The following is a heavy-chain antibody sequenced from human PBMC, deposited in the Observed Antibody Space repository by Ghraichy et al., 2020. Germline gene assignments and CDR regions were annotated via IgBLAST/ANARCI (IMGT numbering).Heavy chain of an antibody. V-gene: IGHV4-34*01. CDR3: ARAEVGPNYGVDV. CDR1: GGSFSGYY. Sequence: GSLRLSCAVYGGSFSGYYWSWVRQPPAKGLEWIGEINHSGSTNYNPSLKSRVTISVDTSKNQFSLKLSSVTAADTAVYYCARAEVGPNYGVDVWGQGTTVIVS. CDR2: INHSGST. D-gene: IGHD1-26*01. J-gene: IGHJ6*02.